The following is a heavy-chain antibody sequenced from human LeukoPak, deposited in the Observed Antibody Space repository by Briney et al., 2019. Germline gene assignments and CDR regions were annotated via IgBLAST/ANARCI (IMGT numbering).Heavy chain of an antibody. D-gene: IGHD6-6*01. CDR1: GYTSTGYY. CDR3: ARGSSIAARPYDY. CDR2: INPNSGGT. V-gene: IGHV1-2*02. Sequence: GASVKVSCKASGYTSTGYYMHWVRQAPGQGLEWMGWINPNSGGTNYAQKFQGRVTMTRDTSISTAYMELSRLRSDDTAVYYCARGSSIAARPYDYWGQGTLVTVSS. J-gene: IGHJ4*02.